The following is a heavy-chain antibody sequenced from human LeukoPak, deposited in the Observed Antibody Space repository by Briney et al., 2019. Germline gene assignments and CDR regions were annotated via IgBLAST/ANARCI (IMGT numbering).Heavy chain of an antibody. V-gene: IGHV4-59*12. J-gene: IGHJ4*02. Sequence: TTSETLSLTCTVSGGSISSYYWSWIRQPPGKGLEWIGYIYYSGSTNYNPSLKSRVTISVDTSKNQFSLKLSSVTAADTAVYYCARVKEKMGYGPSLYYFDYWGQGTLVTVSS. D-gene: IGHD5-18*01. CDR3: ARVKEKMGYGPSLYYFDY. CDR2: IYYSGST. CDR1: GGSISSYY.